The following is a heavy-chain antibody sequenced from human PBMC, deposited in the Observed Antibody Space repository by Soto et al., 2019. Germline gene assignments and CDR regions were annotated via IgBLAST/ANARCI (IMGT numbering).Heavy chain of an antibody. CDR1: GFTITNHA. J-gene: IGHJ3*02. CDR3: ARDRIVVSQDGFNAFDI. V-gene: IGHV3-30*04. D-gene: IGHD2-21*01. Sequence: QVQLVESGGGVVQPGRSLRLSCPASGFTITNHAMHWVRQAPGKGLEWAAVLSYDGSNAYYADSVKGRFTISRDSPTNTLSLEMNSLGPEDTALYYCARDRIVVSQDGFNAFDIWGQGTMVTVSS. CDR2: LSYDGSNA.